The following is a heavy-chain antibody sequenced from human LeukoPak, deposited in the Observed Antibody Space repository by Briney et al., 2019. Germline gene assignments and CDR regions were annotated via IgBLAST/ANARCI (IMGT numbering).Heavy chain of an antibody. V-gene: IGHV4-39*01. Sequence: PSETLSLTCTVSGGSISSSSYYWGWIRQPPGKGLEWIGSIYYSGSTYYNPSLKSRVTISVNTSKNQFSLKLSSVTAADTAVYYCARQLGYCSSTSCYADKVDYWGQGTLVTVSS. CDR3: ARQLGYCSSTSCYADKVDY. D-gene: IGHD2-2*01. J-gene: IGHJ4*02. CDR1: GGSISSSSYY. CDR2: IYYSGST.